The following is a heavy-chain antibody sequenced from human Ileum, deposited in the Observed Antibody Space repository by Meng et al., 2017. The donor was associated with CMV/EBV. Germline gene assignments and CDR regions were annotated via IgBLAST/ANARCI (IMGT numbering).Heavy chain of an antibody. J-gene: IGHJ5*02. CDR1: GYTFTSYD. D-gene: IGHD2-2*01. V-gene: IGHV1-8*03. CDR2: MNPNSGNT. CDR3: ARGLREIVVVPAGYWFDP. Sequence: ASVKVSCKASGYTFTSYDINWVRQATGQGLEWMGWMNPNSGNTGYAQKFQGRATITRNTSISTAYMELSSLRSEDTAVYYCARGLREIVVVPAGYWFDPWGQGTLVTVSS.